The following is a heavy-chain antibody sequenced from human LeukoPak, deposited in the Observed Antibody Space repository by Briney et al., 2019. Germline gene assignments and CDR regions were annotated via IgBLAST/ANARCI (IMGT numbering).Heavy chain of an antibody. Sequence: GGSLRLSCVASGFRFDDYGMSWVRQAPGKGLEWVSGINWNGGSTGYADSVKGRFTISRDNAKNSLYLQMNSLRAEDTALYYCARGDSSSWYCLDYWGQGTLVTVSS. D-gene: IGHD6-13*01. CDR2: INWNGGST. J-gene: IGHJ4*02. V-gene: IGHV3-20*04. CDR1: GFRFDDYG. CDR3: ARGDSSSWYCLDY.